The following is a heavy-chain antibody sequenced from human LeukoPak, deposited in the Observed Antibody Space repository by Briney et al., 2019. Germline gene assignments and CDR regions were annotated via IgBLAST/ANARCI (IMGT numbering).Heavy chain of an antibody. CDR3: TRDLDY. CDR1: GGSFSVYY. Sequence: PSETLSLTCAVYGGSFSVYYWSRIRQPPGKGLEWIGEINHSGSTNYHPSLKSRVTISVDTSKNQFSLKLNSVTAADTAVCYCTRDLDYWGQGTLVTVSS. V-gene: IGHV4-34*01. CDR2: INHSGST. J-gene: IGHJ4*02.